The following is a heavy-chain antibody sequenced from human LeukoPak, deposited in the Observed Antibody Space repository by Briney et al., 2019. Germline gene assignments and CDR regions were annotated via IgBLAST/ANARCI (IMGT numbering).Heavy chain of an antibody. D-gene: IGHD6-19*01. CDR3: TRGARTVVAGSDFDF. CDR1: GFTFSLYT. CDR2: ISSSSSPI. J-gene: IGHJ4*02. Sequence: GGSLRLSCAASGFTFSLYTMNWVRQAPGKGLEWVSYISSSSSPIYYADSVKGRFTISRDNARNSLFLQMNNLRGEDTALYYCTRGARTVVAGSDFDFWGQGALVTVSS. V-gene: IGHV3-48*04.